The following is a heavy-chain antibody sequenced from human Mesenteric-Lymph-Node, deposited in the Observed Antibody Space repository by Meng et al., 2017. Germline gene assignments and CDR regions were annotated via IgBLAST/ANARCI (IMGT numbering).Heavy chain of an antibody. CDR3: VRSSGWVRTGFDP. D-gene: IGHD6-19*01. J-gene: IGHJ5*02. Sequence: QPPLQESGPGLVKPSEALSLTCSASGGSISTIGYYWGWIRQPPGKGLEWIGSIGHSGITYYTPSLKSRVTVSIDTFKSQFSLKLTSVTAADTAVYYCVRSSGWVRTGFDPWGQGTLVTVSS. V-gene: IGHV4-39*01. CDR2: IGHSGIT. CDR1: GGSISTIGYY.